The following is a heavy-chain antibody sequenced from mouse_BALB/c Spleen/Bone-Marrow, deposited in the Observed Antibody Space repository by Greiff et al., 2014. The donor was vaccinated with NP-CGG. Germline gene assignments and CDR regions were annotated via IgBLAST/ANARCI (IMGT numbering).Heavy chain of an antibody. D-gene: IGHD2-14*01. CDR1: GYTFTGYE. CDR2: IFPGDDSN. Sequence: VQLQQSGAELVKPGASVKLSCKASGYTFTGYEINWVRQRPEQGLEWIGLIFPGDDSNKYNEKFKGKATLTSDKFSTTAYMQHSMLTSEDSAVYFCARSGYDLYFDYWGQGTTLTVSS. CDR3: ARSGYDLYFDY. J-gene: IGHJ2*01. V-gene: IGHV1-85*01.